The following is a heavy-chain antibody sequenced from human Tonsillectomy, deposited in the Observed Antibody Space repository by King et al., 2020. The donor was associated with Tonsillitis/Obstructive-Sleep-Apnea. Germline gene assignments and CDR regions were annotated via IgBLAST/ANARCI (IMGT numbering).Heavy chain of an antibody. Sequence: VQLQQSGPGLVKPSQTLSLTCAISGDSVSSNSAAWNWIRQSPSRGLEWLGRTYYRSKWDNDYAVSVKSRITINPDTSKNQFSLQHNSVTPEDTAVYCCAGDLRDGQGELLRFNNWGQGTLVTVSS. D-gene: IGHD3-10*01. J-gene: IGHJ4*02. V-gene: IGHV6-1*01. CDR2: TYYRSKWDN. CDR3: AGDLRDGQGELLRFNN. CDR1: GDSVSSNSAA.